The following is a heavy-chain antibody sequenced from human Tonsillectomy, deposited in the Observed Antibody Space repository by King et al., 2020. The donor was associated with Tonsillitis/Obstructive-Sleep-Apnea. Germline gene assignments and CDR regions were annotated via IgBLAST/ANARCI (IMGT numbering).Heavy chain of an antibody. V-gene: IGHV4-34*01. Sequence: VQLQQRGAGLLKPSETLSLTCTVYGESFSGYYWSCIRQPPGKGLEWIGEINHSGSTNYNPYLKSRFTISLDPSKNQFSLKLSSVTAADTAVYYCVAYYYYYGMDVWGQGTTVTVSS. J-gene: IGHJ6*02. CDR3: VAYYYYYGMDV. CDR2: INHSGST. CDR1: GESFSGYY.